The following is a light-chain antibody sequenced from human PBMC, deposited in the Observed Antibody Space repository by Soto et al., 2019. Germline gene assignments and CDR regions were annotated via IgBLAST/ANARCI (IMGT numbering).Light chain of an antibody. CDR2: GNS. Sequence: QSALTQPPSVSGAPGQRVTISCTGSSSNIGAGYDVHWYQQLPGTAPKLLIQGNSNRPSGVPDRFSGSRSGTSASLAITGLQAEDEADYYCQSYDSTLSGLVVFGGGTKVTVL. J-gene: IGLJ2*01. CDR3: QSYDSTLSGLVV. CDR1: SSNIGAGYD. V-gene: IGLV1-40*01.